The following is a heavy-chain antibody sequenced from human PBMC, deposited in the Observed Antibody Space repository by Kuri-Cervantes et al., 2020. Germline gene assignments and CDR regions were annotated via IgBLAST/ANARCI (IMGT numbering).Heavy chain of an antibody. V-gene: IGHV3-73*01. J-gene: IGHJ4*02. Sequence: GGSLRLSCVTSGFIFSGSAIHWVRQASGKGLEWVGRIRSKANKYATTYAASVQGRFTISRDESKNTAYLQMNSLKTEDTAVYYCAMTGRSDYGEDIWIWGQGTLVTVSS. CDR2: IRSKANKYAT. CDR3: AMTGRSDYGEDIWI. D-gene: IGHD4-17*01. CDR1: GFIFSGSA.